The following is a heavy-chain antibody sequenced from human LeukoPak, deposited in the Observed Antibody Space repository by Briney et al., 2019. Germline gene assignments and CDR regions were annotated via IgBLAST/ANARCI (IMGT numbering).Heavy chain of an antibody. CDR2: ISSSSSTI. V-gene: IGHV3-48*04. J-gene: IGHJ4*02. CDR1: GFTFSSYS. D-gene: IGHD6-19*01. Sequence: GGSLRLSCAASGFTFSSYSMNWVRQAPGKGLEWVSYISSSSSTIYYADPVKGRFTISRDNAKNSLYLQMNSLRAEDTAVYYCARSSVGGRGAFDYWGQGTLVTVSS. CDR3: ARSSVGGRGAFDY.